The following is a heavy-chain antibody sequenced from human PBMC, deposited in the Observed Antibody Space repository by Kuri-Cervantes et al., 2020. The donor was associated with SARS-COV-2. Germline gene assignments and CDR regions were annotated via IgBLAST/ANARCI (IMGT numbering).Heavy chain of an antibody. CDR3: ARDPNANHNNWFDP. CDR2: IYHSGCT. D-gene: IGHD4/OR15-4a*01. Sequence: SCAVYGGSFSGYYWSRIRQPPGKGLEWIGFIYHSGCTCYNPSLKSRVTISVDTSKNQFSLKLSSVTAADTAVYYCARDPNANHNNWFDPWGQGTLVTVSS. V-gene: IGHV4-34*01. CDR1: GGSFSGYY. J-gene: IGHJ5*02.